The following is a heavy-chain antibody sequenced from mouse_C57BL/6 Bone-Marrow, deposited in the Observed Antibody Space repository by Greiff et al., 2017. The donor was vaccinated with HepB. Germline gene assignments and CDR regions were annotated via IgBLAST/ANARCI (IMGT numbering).Heavy chain of an antibody. V-gene: IGHV1-64*01. CDR2: IHPNSGST. J-gene: IGHJ3*01. Sequence: QVQLQQPGAELVKPGASVKLSCKASGYTFTSYWMHWVKQRPGQGLEWIGMIHPNSGSTNYNEKLKSKATLTVDKSSSTAYMQLSSLTSEDSAVYYCARSIRAWFAYWGQGTLVTVSA. CDR1: GYTFTSYW. CDR3: ARSIRAWFAY.